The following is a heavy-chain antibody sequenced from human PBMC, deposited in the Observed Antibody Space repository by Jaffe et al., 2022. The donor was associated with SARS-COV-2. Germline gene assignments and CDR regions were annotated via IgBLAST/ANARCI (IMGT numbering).Heavy chain of an antibody. J-gene: IGHJ3*01. V-gene: IGHV3-7*03. CDR1: GFTFNNHY. D-gene: IGHD2-8*01. CDR2: ISEDGSDT. Sequence: EVQLVESGGGLVQPGESLRLSCEAFGFTFNNHYMSWVRQAPGKGLERVATISEDGSDTFYVASVEGRFSVSRDDTNSSVYLQMDGLTVDDTAVYYCARVRLDAIGPFDVWGQGTMVTVSS. CDR3: ARVRLDAIGPFDV.